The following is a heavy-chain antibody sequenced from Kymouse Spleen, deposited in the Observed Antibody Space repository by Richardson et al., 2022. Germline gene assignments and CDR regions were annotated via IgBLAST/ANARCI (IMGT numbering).Heavy chain of an antibody. CDR3: ARGVPAAAIPFDY. CDR2: INHSGST. Sequence: QVQLQQWGAGLLKPSETLSLTCAVYGGSFSGYYWSWIRQPPGKGLEWIGEINHSGSTNYNPSLKSRVTISVDTSKNQFSLKLSSVTAADTAVYYCARGVPAAAIPFDYWGQGTLVTVSS. D-gene: IGHD2-2*02. CDR1: GGSFSGYY. J-gene: IGHJ4*02. V-gene: IGHV4-34*01.